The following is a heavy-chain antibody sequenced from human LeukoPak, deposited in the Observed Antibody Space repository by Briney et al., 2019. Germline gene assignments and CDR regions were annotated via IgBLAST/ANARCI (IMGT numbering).Heavy chain of an antibody. CDR3: ARVSAGYYYMDV. CDR1: GGTFSSYA. J-gene: IGHJ6*03. Sequence: GASVKVSCKASGGTFSSYAISWVRQAPGQGLEWMGGIIPIFGTANYAQKFQGRVTITTDESTSTAYMELSSLRSEDTAVYYCARVSAGYYYMDVWGKGTTVAVSS. V-gene: IGHV1-69*05. CDR2: IIPIFGTA. D-gene: IGHD2-15*01.